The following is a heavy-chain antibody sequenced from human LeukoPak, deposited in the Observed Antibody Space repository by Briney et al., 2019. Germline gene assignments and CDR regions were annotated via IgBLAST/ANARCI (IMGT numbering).Heavy chain of an antibody. D-gene: IGHD5-18*01. V-gene: IGHV4-61*02. J-gene: IGHJ4*02. CDR1: GASMTSGGDY. CDR2: ICTSGST. Sequence: SETLSLTCTISGASMTSGGDYWTWIRQPAGKGLEWVGLICTSGSTNYNPSLKSRVTISIDTSKNQFSLRLTSVTAADTAVYYCARVGDTGLEDYWGQGTLVTVSS. CDR3: ARVGDTGLEDY.